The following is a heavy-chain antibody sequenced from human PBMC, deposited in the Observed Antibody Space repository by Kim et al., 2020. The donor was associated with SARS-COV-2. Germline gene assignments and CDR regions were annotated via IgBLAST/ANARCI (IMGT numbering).Heavy chain of an antibody. CDR2: ISYSGST. Sequence: SETLSLSCAVSGGSISRSTYHWGWIRQLPGKGLEWIGSISYSGSTYYNPSLKGRVSISVDTSKNQFSLKLSSVTAADTAVYYCASKISTTIDYWGQGTLVTVSS. D-gene: IGHD1-7*01. V-gene: IGHV4-39*01. CDR1: GGSISRSTYH. CDR3: ASKISTTIDY. J-gene: IGHJ4*02.